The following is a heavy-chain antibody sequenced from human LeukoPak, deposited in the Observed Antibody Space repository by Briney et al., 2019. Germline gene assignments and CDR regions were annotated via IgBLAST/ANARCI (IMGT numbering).Heavy chain of an antibody. V-gene: IGHV3-21*01. Sequence: GGSLGHSSTAAGFTLGRYSMNGGRQAPEKGLEWVSSISSSSYIYYADSVKGRFTISRDNAENSLYLQMNSLRAEDTAVYYCARARSSGWYRDYWGQGTLVTVSS. CDR3: ARARSSGWYRDY. CDR2: ISSSSYI. J-gene: IGHJ4*02. D-gene: IGHD6-19*01. CDR1: GFTLGRYS.